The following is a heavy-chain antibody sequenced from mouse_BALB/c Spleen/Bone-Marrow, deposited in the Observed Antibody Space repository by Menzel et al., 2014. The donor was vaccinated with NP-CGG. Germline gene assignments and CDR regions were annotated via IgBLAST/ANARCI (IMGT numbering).Heavy chain of an antibody. CDR2: IRNKANGYTT. CDR3: ARDRNFGSSWYFDV. CDR1: GFTFTDYY. Sequence: EVKLMDSGGGLVQPGGSLRLSCATSGFTFTDYYMSWVRQPPGKALEWLGFIRNKANGYTTEYSTSMKGRFTISRDNSQSILYLQMNTLRAEDSATYYCARDRNFGSSWYFDVWGAGTTVTVSS. J-gene: IGHJ1*01. D-gene: IGHD1-1*01. V-gene: IGHV7-3*02.